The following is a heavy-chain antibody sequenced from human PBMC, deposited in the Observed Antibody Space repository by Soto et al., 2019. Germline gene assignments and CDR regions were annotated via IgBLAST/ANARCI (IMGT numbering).Heavy chain of an antibody. CDR2: IYSGGTT. CDR1: GFTVSSNY. Sequence: EVQLVETGGGLIQPGGSLRLSCEVTGFTVSSNYMSWVRQAPGKGLEWVSVIYSGGTTYSADSVKGRFTISSDDSKNTLYLQMNSLSAEDTAVYYCARAWWSSSRWFDPWGQGTLVTVSS. J-gene: IGHJ5*02. CDR3: ARAWWSSSRWFDP. V-gene: IGHV3-53*02. D-gene: IGHD6-6*01.